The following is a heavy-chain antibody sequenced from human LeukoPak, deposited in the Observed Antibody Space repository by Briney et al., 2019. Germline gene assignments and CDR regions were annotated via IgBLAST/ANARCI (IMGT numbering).Heavy chain of an antibody. D-gene: IGHD2-2*01. Sequence: GGSLRLSCAASGFTFDDYGMSWVRQAPGKGLEWVSYISTSGGTTHYADSVKGRFTISRDNAKNSLFLQMNSLRADDTAVYYCARDCSTCYPYWGQGTLVSVSS. CDR3: ARDCSTCYPY. CDR2: ISTSGGTT. J-gene: IGHJ4*02. V-gene: IGHV3-48*03. CDR1: GFTFDDYG.